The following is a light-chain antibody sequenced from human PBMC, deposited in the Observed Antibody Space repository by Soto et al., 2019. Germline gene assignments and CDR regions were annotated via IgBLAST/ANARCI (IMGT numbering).Light chain of an antibody. CDR2: GAF. CDR3: QQYNTYGT. V-gene: IGKV3-15*01. Sequence: EILMTQSPVTLSVSPGERATLCCGASQSVSSNLAWYQQKPGQAPSLLIYGAFTSATGIPARFSGTGSGTEFTLTISSLQPDDFATYYCQQYNTYGTFGQGTKVDI. J-gene: IGKJ1*01. CDR1: QSVSSN.